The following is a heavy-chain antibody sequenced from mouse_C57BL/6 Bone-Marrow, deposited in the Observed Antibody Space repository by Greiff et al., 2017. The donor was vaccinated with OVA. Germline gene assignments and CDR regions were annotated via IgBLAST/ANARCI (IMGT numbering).Heavy chain of an antibody. CDR1: GYAFTTYL. V-gene: IGHV1-54*01. J-gene: IGHJ3*01. D-gene: IGHD2-4*01. CDR2: INPGSGGI. CDR3: ALYDYAWFAY. Sequence: VKLQESGAELVRPGTSVKVSCKASGYAFTTYLIEWVKQRPGQGLEWIGLINPGSGGINYNEKFKGKATLTADKSSSTAYMQLSSLTSEDSAVYFCALYDYAWFAYWGQGTLVTVSA.